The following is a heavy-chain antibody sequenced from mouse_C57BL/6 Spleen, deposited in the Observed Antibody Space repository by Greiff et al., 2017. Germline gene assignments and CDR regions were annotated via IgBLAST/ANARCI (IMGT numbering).Heavy chain of an antibody. D-gene: IGHD2-1*01. CDR1: GYTFTSYW. CDR2: IAPSDSYT. CDR3: ARSIYYGNYYAMDY. J-gene: IGHJ4*01. V-gene: IGHV1-50*01. Sequence: QVQLKQPGAELVKPGASVKLSCKASGYTFTSYWMQWVKQRPGQGLEWIGEIAPSDSYTNYNQKFKGKATLTVDTSSSTAYMPLRSLTSEDSAVYYCARSIYYGNYYAMDYWGQGTSVTVSS.